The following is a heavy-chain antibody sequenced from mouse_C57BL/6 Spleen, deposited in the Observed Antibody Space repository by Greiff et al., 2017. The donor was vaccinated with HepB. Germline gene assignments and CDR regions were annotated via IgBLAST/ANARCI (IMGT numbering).Heavy chain of an antibody. V-gene: IGHV3-6*01. CDR3: ASPHYYGTNYAMDY. CDR1: GYSITSGYY. CDR2: ISYDGSN. D-gene: IGHD1-1*01. Sequence: EVQLQQSGPGLVKPSQSLSLTCSVTGYSITSGYYWNWIRQFPGNKLEWMGYISYDGSNNYNPSLKNRISITRDTSKNQFFLKLNSVTTEDTATYYCASPHYYGTNYAMDYWGQGTSVTVSS. J-gene: IGHJ4*01.